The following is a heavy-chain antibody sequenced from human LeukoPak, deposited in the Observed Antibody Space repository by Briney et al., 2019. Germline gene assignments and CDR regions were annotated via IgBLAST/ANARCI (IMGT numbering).Heavy chain of an antibody. Sequence: PSETLSLTCTVSGGSISSYYWSWIQQPPGKGLEWIGYIYYSGSTNYNPSLKSRVTISVDTSKNQFSLKLSSVTAADTAVYYCARGGRGWYFDYWGQGTLVTVPS. CDR1: GGSISSYY. CDR3: ARGGRGWYFDY. D-gene: IGHD6-19*01. CDR2: IYYSGST. J-gene: IGHJ4*02. V-gene: IGHV4-59*01.